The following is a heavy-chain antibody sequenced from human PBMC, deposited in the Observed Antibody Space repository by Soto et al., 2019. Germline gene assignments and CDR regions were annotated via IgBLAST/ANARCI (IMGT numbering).Heavy chain of an antibody. CDR2: MYPSGGRT. Sequence: QGQLVQSGAAVKKPGASVKVSCRASGYTFTSYFMYWVRQAPGQGLEWMGIMYPSGGRTTYAQNFRGRVTMTWDTSTSTVYMGLSSLRSEDTAMYYCARGALDDAFDIWGQGTMVTVSS. J-gene: IGHJ3*02. D-gene: IGHD3-16*01. CDR1: GYTFTSYF. CDR3: ARGALDDAFDI. V-gene: IGHV1-46*01.